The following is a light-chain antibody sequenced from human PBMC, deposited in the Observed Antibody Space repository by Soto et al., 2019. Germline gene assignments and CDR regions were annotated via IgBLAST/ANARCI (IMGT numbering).Light chain of an antibody. J-gene: IGLJ1*01. CDR2: EVS. V-gene: IGLV2-14*01. Sequence: SALTQPASVPGSPGQSITISCTGTSSDVGDYNYVSWYLQYPGKAPKLMIYEVSNRPSGVSNRFSGSKSGNTASLTISGLQAEDEADYYCSSYTSSGTYVFGTGTKVTVL. CDR1: SSDVGDYNY. CDR3: SSYTSSGTYV.